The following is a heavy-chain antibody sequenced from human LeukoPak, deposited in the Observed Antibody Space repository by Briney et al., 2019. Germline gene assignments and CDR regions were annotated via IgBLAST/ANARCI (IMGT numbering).Heavy chain of an antibody. J-gene: IGHJ6*02. CDR1: AYSSTRYW. CDR2: IYPGDSDT. CDR3: ARTVVPAAAYGMDV. Sequence: GESLQISSKASAYSSTRYWISCVRRMPGKEVEGLGIIYPGDSDTRYSPSFQGQVTISADKSISTAYLQWSSLKASDTAMYYCARTVVPAAAYGMDVWGQGTTVTVSS. V-gene: IGHV5-51*01. D-gene: IGHD2-2*01.